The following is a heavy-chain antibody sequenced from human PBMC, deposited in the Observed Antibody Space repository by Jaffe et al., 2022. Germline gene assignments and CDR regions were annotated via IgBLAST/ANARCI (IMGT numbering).Heavy chain of an antibody. D-gene: IGHD4-17*01. CDR2: INHSGST. V-gene: IGHV4-34*01. Sequence: QVQLQQWGAGLLKPSETLSLTCAVYGGSFSGYYWSWIRQPPGKGLEWIGEINHSGSTNYNPSLKSRVTISVDTSKNQFSLKLSSVTAADTAVYYCARGRNDYGDYGRTPYYYYYMDVWGKGTTVTVSS. J-gene: IGHJ6*03. CDR3: ARGRNDYGDYGRTPYYYYYMDV. CDR1: GGSFSGYY.